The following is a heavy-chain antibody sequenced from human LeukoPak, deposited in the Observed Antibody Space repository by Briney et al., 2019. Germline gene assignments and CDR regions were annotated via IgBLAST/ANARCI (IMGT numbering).Heavy chain of an antibody. CDR1: GGSFSGYY. CDR3: ARGAPASAEYSQH. J-gene: IGHJ1*01. CDR2: INHSGST. Sequence: SETLSLTCAVYGGSFSGYYWSWVRQPPGKGLEWIGEINHSGSTNYNPSLKSRVTISVDTSKNQFSLKLSSVTAADTAVYYCARGAPASAEYSQHWGQGTLVTVSS. V-gene: IGHV4-34*01.